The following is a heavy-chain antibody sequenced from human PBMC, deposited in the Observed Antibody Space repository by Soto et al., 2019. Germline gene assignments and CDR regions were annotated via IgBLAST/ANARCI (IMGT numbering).Heavy chain of an antibody. CDR1: GFTFSSYG. CDR3: AKAGSVDY. D-gene: IGHD3-10*01. Sequence: QVQLVESGGGVVQPGRSLRLSCAASGFTFSSYGMHWVRQAPGKGLEWGAVISYDGSNKYYADSVKGRFTISGDNAKNTLDLQMNSLRAEDTAVYYCAKAGSVDYWGQGTLVTVSS. J-gene: IGHJ4*02. V-gene: IGHV3-30*18. CDR2: ISYDGSNK.